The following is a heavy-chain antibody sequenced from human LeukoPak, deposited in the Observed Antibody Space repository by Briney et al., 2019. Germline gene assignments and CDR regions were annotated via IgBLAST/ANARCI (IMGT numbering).Heavy chain of an antibody. J-gene: IGHJ6*02. CDR2: IYPGDSDT. CDR1: GYSFTSYW. V-gene: IGHV5-51*01. Sequence: GESLKISCKGSGYSFTSYWIGWVRQMPGKGLEWMGIIYPGDSDTRYSPSFQGQVTISADKSISTAYLQWSSLKASDTAMYYCARISIPSYYYYYGMDVWGQGTTVTVPS. CDR3: ARISIPSYYYYYGMDV.